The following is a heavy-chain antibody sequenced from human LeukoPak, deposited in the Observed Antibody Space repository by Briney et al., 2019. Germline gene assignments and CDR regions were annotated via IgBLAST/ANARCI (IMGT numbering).Heavy chain of an antibody. J-gene: IGHJ4*02. CDR3: ASTPYGDYGY. D-gene: IGHD4-17*01. CDR1: GFTFSSYG. CDR2: IRYDGSNK. V-gene: IGHV3-30*02. Sequence: GGSLRLSCAASGFTFSSYGMHWVRQAPGKGLEWVAFIRYDGSNKYYADSVKGRFTISRDNSKNTLYLQMNSLGAEDTAVYYCASTPYGDYGYWGQGTLVTVSS.